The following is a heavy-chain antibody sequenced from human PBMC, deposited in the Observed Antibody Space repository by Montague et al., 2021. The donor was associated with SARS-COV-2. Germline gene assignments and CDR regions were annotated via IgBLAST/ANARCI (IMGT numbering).Heavy chain of an antibody. CDR2: ISYDGNNK. CDR3: ASDPDDYDSSGPFDY. CDR1: RFTFSSYA. Sequence: SLILSCAASRFTFSSYAMHWVRQAPDKGLEWVAVISYDGNNKYYXDSVKGRFTISRDNSKNTLYLQMNSLRADDSAVYYCASDPDDYDSSGPFDYWGQGTLVTVSS. D-gene: IGHD3-22*01. V-gene: IGHV3-30*04. J-gene: IGHJ4*02.